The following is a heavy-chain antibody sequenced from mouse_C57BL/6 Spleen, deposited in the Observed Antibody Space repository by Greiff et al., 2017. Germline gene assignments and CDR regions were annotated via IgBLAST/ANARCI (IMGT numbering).Heavy chain of an antibody. V-gene: IGHV1-61*01. CDR1: GYTFTSYW. J-gene: IGHJ2*01. CDR3: ARSGSSYEGYFDY. CDR2: IYPSDSET. D-gene: IGHD1-1*01. Sequence: QVQLQQPGAELMRPGSSVKLSCKASGYTFTSYWMDWVKQRPGQGLEWIGNIYPSDSETHYNQKFKDKATLTVDKSSSTAYMQLSSLTSEDSAVYYCARSGSSYEGYFDYWGQGTTLTVSS.